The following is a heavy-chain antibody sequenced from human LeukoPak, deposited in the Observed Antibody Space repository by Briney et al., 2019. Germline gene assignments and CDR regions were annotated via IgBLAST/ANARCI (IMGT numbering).Heavy chain of an antibody. D-gene: IGHD3-3*01. CDR1: GFTFSSYA. J-gene: IGHJ6*02. Sequence: GSLRLSCAASGFTFSSYAMHWVRQAPGKGLEWVAVISYDGRKKYYADSVKGRFTISRDNSKNTLYLQMNSLRAEDTAVYYCARDERYYDFWSGYYGDYYYGMDVWGQGTTVTVSS. CDR3: ARDERYYDFWSGYYGDYYYGMDV. CDR2: ISYDGRKK. V-gene: IGHV3-30*04.